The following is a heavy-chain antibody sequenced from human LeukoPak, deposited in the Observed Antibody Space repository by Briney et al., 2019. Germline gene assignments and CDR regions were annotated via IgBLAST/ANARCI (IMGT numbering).Heavy chain of an antibody. J-gene: IGHJ6*02. CDR3: ARGTYDTPYYYYYGMDV. CDR2: IYYSGST. Sequence: KPSETLSLTCTVSGGSISSSSYYWGWIRQPPGKGLEWIGSIYYSGSTYYNPSLKSRVTISVDTSKNQFSLKLSSVTAADTAVYYCARGTYDTPYYYYYGMDVWGQGTTVTVSS. V-gene: IGHV4-39*07. CDR1: GGSISSSSYY. D-gene: IGHD3-22*01.